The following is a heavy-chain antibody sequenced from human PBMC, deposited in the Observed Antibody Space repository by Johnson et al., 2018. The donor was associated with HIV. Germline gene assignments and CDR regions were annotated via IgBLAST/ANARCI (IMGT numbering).Heavy chain of an antibody. D-gene: IGHD4-11*01. J-gene: IGHJ3*02. Sequence: LLVESGGGVVRPGGSQRLSCAASGFIFNDYAMHWVRQVPEKGLEWVAALSWNSGSIGYADSVKGRFTISRDNAKNSLYLPMNNLRAEDTAMYYCARETRDDAFDIWGRGTMVTVSS. CDR1: GFIFNDYA. CDR2: LSWNSGSI. CDR3: ARETRDDAFDI. V-gene: IGHV3-9*01.